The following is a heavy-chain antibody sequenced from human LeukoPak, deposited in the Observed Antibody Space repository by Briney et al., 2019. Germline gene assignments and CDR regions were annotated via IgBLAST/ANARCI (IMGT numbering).Heavy chain of an antibody. CDR1: EYTFTSYA. V-gene: IGHV1-3*01. CDR3: ARAVSYYYGSGDFDY. Sequence: GASVKVSCKASEYTFTSYAMHWVRQAPGQRLEWMGWINAGNGNTKYSQKFQGRVTITRDTSASTAYMELSSLRSEDTAVYYCARAVSYYYGSGDFDYWGQGTLVTVSS. CDR2: INAGNGNT. D-gene: IGHD3-10*01. J-gene: IGHJ4*02.